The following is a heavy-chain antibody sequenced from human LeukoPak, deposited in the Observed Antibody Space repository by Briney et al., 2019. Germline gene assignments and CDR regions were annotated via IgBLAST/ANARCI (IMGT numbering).Heavy chain of an antibody. CDR2: IYTSGST. CDR3: ARGLGYYDSSGLFDY. CDR1: GGSISSYY. D-gene: IGHD3-22*01. V-gene: IGHV4-4*07. Sequence: SETLPLTCTVSGGSISSYYWSWIRQPAGKGLEWIGRIYTSGSTNYNPSLKSRVTMSVDTSKNQFSLKLSSVTAADTAVYYCARGLGYYDSSGLFDYWGQGTLVTVSS. J-gene: IGHJ4*02.